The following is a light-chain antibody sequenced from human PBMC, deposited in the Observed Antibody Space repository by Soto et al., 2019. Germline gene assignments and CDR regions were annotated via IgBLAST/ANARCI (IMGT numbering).Light chain of an antibody. CDR3: QQSKSLSLS. Sequence: DIQMTQSPSTLSASVGDRITITCRASQSISGWLAWYQQKPGKAPKLLIYDASTWEDGVPARFSGSGSGTEYILTISSLQPDDFATYYCQQSKSLSLSFGGGTRV. CDR2: DAS. V-gene: IGKV1-5*01. J-gene: IGKJ4*01. CDR1: QSISGW.